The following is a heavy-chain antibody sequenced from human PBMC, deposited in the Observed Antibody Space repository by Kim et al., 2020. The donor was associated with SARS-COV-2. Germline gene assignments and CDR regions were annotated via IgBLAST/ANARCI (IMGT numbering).Heavy chain of an antibody. Sequence: GGSLRLSCAASGFTFSNAWMSWVRQAPGKGLEWVGRIKSKTDGGTTDYAAPVKGRFTISRDDSKNTLYLQMNSLKTEDTAVYYCTTDAFLLPSFDYWGQGTLVTVSS. CDR3: TTDAFLLPSFDY. D-gene: IGHD3-16*01. CDR1: GFTFSNAW. V-gene: IGHV3-15*01. J-gene: IGHJ4*02. CDR2: IKSKTDGGTT.